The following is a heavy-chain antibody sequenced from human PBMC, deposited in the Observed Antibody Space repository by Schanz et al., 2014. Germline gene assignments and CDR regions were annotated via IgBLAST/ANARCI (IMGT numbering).Heavy chain of an antibody. CDR3: ARDNRQCSGPCSGGSCHPCGMDV. CDR1: GFTLSSSG. J-gene: IGHJ6*02. CDR2: IWFDGTNK. V-gene: IGHV3-33*01. D-gene: IGHD2-15*01. Sequence: QVQLVESGGGVVQPGRSLRLSCSASGFTLSSSGMHWVRQAPGKGLEWLAVIWFDGTNKYNADSVKGRFTISRDTSKNTLYLLLNSLRAEDTAVYYCARDNRQCSGPCSGGSCHPCGMDVWGQGTTXIVSS.